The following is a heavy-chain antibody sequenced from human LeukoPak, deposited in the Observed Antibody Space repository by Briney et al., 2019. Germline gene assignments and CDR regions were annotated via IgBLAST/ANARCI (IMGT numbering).Heavy chain of an antibody. V-gene: IGHV1-2*02. CDR2: INPNSGGT. D-gene: IGHD4-17*01. CDR1: GYTFTGYY. J-gene: IGHJ2*01. CDR3: ARTNYGDSPTYRHFGP. Sequence: ASVKVSCKASGYTFTGYYMHWVRQAPGQGLEWMGWINPNSGGTNYAQKFQGRVTMTRDTSISTAYMELSRLRSDDTAVYYCARTNYGDSPTYRHFGPWGRGTLVIVSS.